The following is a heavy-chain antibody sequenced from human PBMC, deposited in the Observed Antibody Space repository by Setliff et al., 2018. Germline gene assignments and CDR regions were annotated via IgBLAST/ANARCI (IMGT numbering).Heavy chain of an antibody. Sequence: SETLSLTCTVSGDSIRSYYWSWVRQPPGRGLEWIGYIYYTGSSNYNPSLKSRVTISVDTSKNQFSLRLRSVSAADTAVYYCAREPMGSAMVTTGAFDIWGRGTMVTVSS. CDR2: IYYTGSS. D-gene: IGHD5-18*01. V-gene: IGHV4-59*01. CDR1: GDSIRSYY. CDR3: AREPMGSAMVTTGAFDI. J-gene: IGHJ3*02.